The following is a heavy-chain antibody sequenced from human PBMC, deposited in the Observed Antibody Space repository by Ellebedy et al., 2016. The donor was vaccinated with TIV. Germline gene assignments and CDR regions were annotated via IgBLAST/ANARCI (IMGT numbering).Heavy chain of an antibody. V-gene: IGHV4-34*01. CDR1: GGSFSGYY. D-gene: IGHD4-17*01. CDR2: INHSGST. Sequence: MPSETLSLTCAVYGGSFSGYYWSWIRQPPGKGLEWIGEINHSGSTNYNPSLKSRVTISVDTSKNQFSLKLSSVTAADTAVYYCARHARGDYGDYFDYWGQGTLVTVSS. CDR3: ARHARGDYGDYFDY. J-gene: IGHJ4*02.